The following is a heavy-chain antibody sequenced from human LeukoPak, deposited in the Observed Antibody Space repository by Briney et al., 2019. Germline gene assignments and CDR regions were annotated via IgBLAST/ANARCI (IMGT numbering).Heavy chain of an antibody. J-gene: IGHJ4*02. V-gene: IGHV3-30*18. CDR1: GFTFSTYG. Sequence: PGRSLRLSCAASGFTFSTYGMHWVRQAPGKGLEWVAVISFDGSYEYYADSVKGRFTISRDTSKNTLYLQMNSLRVEDTAVYYCAKDRGGSYRWAFDYWGQGTLVTVSS. D-gene: IGHD1-26*01. CDR2: ISFDGSYE. CDR3: AKDRGGSYRWAFDY.